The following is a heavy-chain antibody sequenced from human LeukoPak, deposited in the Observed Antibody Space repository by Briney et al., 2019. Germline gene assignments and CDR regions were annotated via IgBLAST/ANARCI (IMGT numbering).Heavy chain of an antibody. CDR3: ARVAGAYAEYFQH. D-gene: IGHD6-19*01. CDR2: IWYDGSNK. CDR1: GFTFSSYG. Sequence: GRSLRLSCAASGFTFSSYGMHWVRQAPGKGLEWVAVIWYDGSNKYYADSVEGRFTISRDNSKNTLYLQMNSLRAEDTAVYYCARVAGAYAEYFQHWGQGTLVTVSS. V-gene: IGHV3-33*01. J-gene: IGHJ1*01.